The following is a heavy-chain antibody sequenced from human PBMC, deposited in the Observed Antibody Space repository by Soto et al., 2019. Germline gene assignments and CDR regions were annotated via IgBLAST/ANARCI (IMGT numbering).Heavy chain of an antibody. D-gene: IGHD3-16*01. Sequence: QVQLVQSGAEVKKPGASVKVSCKASGYSFTSYGISWVRQAPGQGLEWMGWISAYNGNTNYAQKFQGRVTMATDTSTSTACMELRSLRSDDTAVYYCARDRLRLGELPTTDYWGQGTLVTVSS. CDR3: ARDRLRLGELPTTDY. V-gene: IGHV1-18*01. CDR2: ISAYNGNT. CDR1: GYSFTSYG. J-gene: IGHJ4*02.